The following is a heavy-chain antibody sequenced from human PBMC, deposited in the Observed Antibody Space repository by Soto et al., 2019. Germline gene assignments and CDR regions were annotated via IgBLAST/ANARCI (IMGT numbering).Heavy chain of an antibody. V-gene: IGHV1-69*13. Sequence: GASVKVSCKASGDTFRSYAISWVRQAPGQGLEWMGGISTIVGKAHYAQKFQGRVTITADEYTSTAYMELSSLRSEDKAVYYCARPSQAIQLDPLDGYSSSWYGTYYYSSGMDVWGQGTTVTVSS. CDR3: ARPSQAIQLDPLDGYSSSWYGTYYYSSGMDV. CDR2: ISTIVGKA. CDR1: GDTFRSYA. D-gene: IGHD6-13*01. J-gene: IGHJ6*02.